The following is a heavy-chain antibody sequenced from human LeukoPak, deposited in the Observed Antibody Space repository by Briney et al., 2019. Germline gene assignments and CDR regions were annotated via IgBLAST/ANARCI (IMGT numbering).Heavy chain of an antibody. V-gene: IGHV3-49*04. J-gene: IGHJ6*03. D-gene: IGHD5-12*01. CDR3: TTRGYDYYYYYYMDV. CDR2: IRSKDNDGTT. CDR1: GFTFGDYA. Sequence: PGGSLRLSCTGSGFTFGDYAISWVRQAPGKGLEWLGFIRSKDNDGTTDYAASVKGRFTISRDDSKNKLYLQMNSLKTEDTAVYYCTTRGYDYYYYYYMDVWGKGTTVTVSS.